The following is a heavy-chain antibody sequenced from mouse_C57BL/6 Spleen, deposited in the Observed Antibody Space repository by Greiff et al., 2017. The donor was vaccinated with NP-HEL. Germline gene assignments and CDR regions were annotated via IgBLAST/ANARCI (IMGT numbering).Heavy chain of an antibody. J-gene: IGHJ1*03. D-gene: IGHD1-1*01. CDR3: ARSRDYGSRRWYFDV. Sequence: EVQLQQSGPELVKPGASVKISCKASGYTFTDYYMNWVKQSHGKSLEWIGDINPNNGGTSYNQKFKGKATLTVDKSSSTAYMELRSLTSEDSAVYYCARSRDYGSRRWYFDVWGTGTTVTVSS. CDR1: GYTFTDYY. V-gene: IGHV1-26*01. CDR2: INPNNGGT.